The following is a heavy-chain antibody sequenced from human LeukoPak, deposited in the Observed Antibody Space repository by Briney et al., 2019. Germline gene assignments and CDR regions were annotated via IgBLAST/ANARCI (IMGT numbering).Heavy chain of an antibody. CDR1: GFVFSTYG. Sequence: GGSLRLSCAASGFVFSTYGMHWVRQAPGKGLEWVAVIWDDGSNQYYVDSVRGRFTISRDNSKNTLYLQMNSLRAEDTAVYYCARDIGSGFLDYWGQGTLVTVSS. D-gene: IGHD6-19*01. V-gene: IGHV3-33*01. CDR3: ARDIGSGFLDY. J-gene: IGHJ4*02. CDR2: IWDDGSNQ.